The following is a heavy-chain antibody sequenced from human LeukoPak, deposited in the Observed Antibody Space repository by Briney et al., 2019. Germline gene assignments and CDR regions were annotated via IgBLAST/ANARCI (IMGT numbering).Heavy chain of an antibody. CDR1: GYSFINYY. CDR3: ARETPQGIDV. V-gene: IGHV1-46*01. J-gene: IGHJ6*02. CDR2: INPTGGTT. Sequence: ASVKVSCKASGYSFINYYVHWVRQAPGQGPEWMGIINPTGGTTTYAQKFQGRVTMTRDTFTSTLYMELSSLRSEDTAVYYCARETPQGIDVWGQGTTVTVSS.